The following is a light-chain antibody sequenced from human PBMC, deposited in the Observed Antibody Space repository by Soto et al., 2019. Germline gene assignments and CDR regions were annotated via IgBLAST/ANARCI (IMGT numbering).Light chain of an antibody. CDR2: GNY. V-gene: IGLV1-40*01. J-gene: IGLJ2*01. CDR1: RSNIGADYD. Sequence: QSVLTQPPSVSGAPGQRVTISCTGSRSNIGADYDVHWYQQLPGTAPKLLMYGNYNRPSGVPDRFSGSKSGTSASLAITGLQAEDEADYYCQSYDNSLSGVVFGGGTKLTVL. CDR3: QSYDNSLSGVV.